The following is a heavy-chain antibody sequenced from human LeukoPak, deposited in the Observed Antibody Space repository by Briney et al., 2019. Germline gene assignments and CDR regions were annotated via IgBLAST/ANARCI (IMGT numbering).Heavy chain of an antibody. V-gene: IGHV3-9*03. J-gene: IGHJ4*02. CDR1: GFTFDDHA. CDR2: ISWNSGRI. Sequence: GGSLRLSCAASGFTFDDHAMHWVRQGPGKGLEWVSGISWNSGRIGYADSVKGRFTMSRDNAKNSLYLQMNGLRAEDMALYYCARSPYSSSLGTFFDFWGQGTLVTVSS. D-gene: IGHD6-6*01. CDR3: ARSPYSSSLGTFFDF.